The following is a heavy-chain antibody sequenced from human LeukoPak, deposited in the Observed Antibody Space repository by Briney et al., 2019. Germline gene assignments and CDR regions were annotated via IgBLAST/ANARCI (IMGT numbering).Heavy chain of an antibody. CDR1: GGSISSYY. Sequence: SETLSLTCTVSGGSISSYYWSWTRQPPGKGLEWIGYIYYSGSTYYNPSLKSRVTISVDTSKNQFSLKLSSVSAADTAVYYCARINWNDAFDIWGQGTMVTVSS. J-gene: IGHJ3*02. D-gene: IGHD1-20*01. CDR3: ARINWNDAFDI. V-gene: IGHV4-59*06. CDR2: IYYSGST.